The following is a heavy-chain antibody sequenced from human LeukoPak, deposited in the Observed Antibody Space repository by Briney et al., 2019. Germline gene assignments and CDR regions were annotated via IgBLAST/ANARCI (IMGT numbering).Heavy chain of an antibody. CDR2: IKSKTDGGTT. Sequence: GGSLRLSCAASGFTFSNAWMSWVRQAPGKGLEWVGRIKSKTDGGTTDYAAPVKGRFTISRDDSKNTLYLQMNSLKTEDTAVYYCTSYYYDSSESPLDYWGQGTLVTVSS. D-gene: IGHD3-22*01. V-gene: IGHV3-15*01. CDR3: TSYYYDSSESPLDY. J-gene: IGHJ4*02. CDR1: GFTFSNAW.